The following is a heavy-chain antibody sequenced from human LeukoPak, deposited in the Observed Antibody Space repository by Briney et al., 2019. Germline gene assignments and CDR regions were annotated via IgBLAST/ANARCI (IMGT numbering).Heavy chain of an antibody. CDR2: ILYSGTT. V-gene: IGHV4-59*01. Sequence: PSETLSLTCTVSGGSISPYYWSWIRQTPGKGLEWIGYILYSGTTNYNPSLKSRVTISVDTSKNQFSLKLSSVTAADTAVYYCARVGDWNDLVYWGQGTLVTVSS. CDR1: GGSISPYY. D-gene: IGHD1-1*01. CDR3: ARVGDWNDLVY. J-gene: IGHJ4*02.